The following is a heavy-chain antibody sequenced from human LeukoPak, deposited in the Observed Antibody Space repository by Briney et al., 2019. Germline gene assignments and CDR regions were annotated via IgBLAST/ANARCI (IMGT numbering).Heavy chain of an antibody. Sequence: PGGSLRLSCAASGFTFSNAWMSWVRQAPGKGLEWVGRIKSKTDGGTTDYAAPVKGRFTISTDDSKNTLYLQMNSLKTEDTAVYYCTTGRWLQSAFNYWGQGTLVTVSS. CDR3: TTGRWLQSAFNY. J-gene: IGHJ4*02. V-gene: IGHV3-15*01. D-gene: IGHD5-24*01. CDR1: GFTFSNAW. CDR2: IKSKTDGGTT.